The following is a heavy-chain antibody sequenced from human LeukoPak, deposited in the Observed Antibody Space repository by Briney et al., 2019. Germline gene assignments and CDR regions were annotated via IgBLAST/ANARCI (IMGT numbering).Heavy chain of an antibody. Sequence: SETLSLTCTVSGGSISSYYWSWIRQPPGKGLEWIGYLNYSGSTNYNPSLKSRVTISVDTSKNQFSLKLSSVTAADTAVYYCARGGWYPESFQHWGQGALVTVSS. V-gene: IGHV4-59*01. CDR3: ARGGWYPESFQH. J-gene: IGHJ1*01. D-gene: IGHD6-19*01. CDR1: GGSISSYY. CDR2: LNYSGST.